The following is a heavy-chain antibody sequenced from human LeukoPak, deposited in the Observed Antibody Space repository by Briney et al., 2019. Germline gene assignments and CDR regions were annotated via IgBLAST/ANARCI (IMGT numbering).Heavy chain of an antibody. CDR2: IYHSGST. Sequence: SQTLSLTCAVSGGSISSGGYSWSWIRQPPGKGLEWIGYIYHSGSTYYNPSLKSRVTISVDRSKNQFSLKLSSVTAADTAVYYCAKKDGSGRIYSNFYSYYFGMDVWGQGTTVTVSS. D-gene: IGHD3-10*01. V-gene: IGHV4-30-2*01. CDR1: GGSISSGGYS. CDR3: AKKDGSGRIYSNFYSYYFGMDV. J-gene: IGHJ6*02.